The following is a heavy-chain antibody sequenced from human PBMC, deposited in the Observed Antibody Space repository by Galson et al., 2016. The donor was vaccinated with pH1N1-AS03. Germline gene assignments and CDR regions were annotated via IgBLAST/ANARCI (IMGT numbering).Heavy chain of an antibody. Sequence: SVKVSCKASGYTFSTYGVSWVRQAPGQGLEWMGWISGYDDDTNYAQNVAGRVTMTTDKSTSTVYMELRSLRSDDTAVYYCARDRGFRPDTFDFWGRGTWVTVSS. CDR1: GYTFSTYG. CDR3: ARDRGFRPDTFDF. CDR2: ISGYDDDT. J-gene: IGHJ3*01. D-gene: IGHD2-15*01. V-gene: IGHV1-18*04.